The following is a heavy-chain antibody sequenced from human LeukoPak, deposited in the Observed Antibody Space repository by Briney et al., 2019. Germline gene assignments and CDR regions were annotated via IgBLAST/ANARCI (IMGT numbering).Heavy chain of an antibody. CDR2: IYFSGST. CDR1: GGSISSSSYY. J-gene: IGHJ4*02. CDR3: ARHLATYDSGGYYYERGRYYFDF. V-gene: IGHV4-39*01. Sequence: SETLSLTCTVSGGSISSSSYYWGWIRQPPGRGLEWLGTIYFSGSTYYNPSLKSRITISVDTSKNQFSLKLSSATAADTAVYYCARHLATYDSGGYYYERGRYYFDFWGQGALVTVSS. D-gene: IGHD3-22*01.